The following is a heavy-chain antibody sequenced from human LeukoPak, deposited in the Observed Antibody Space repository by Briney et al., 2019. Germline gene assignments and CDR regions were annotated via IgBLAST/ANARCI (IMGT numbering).Heavy chain of an antibody. Sequence: SVKDSCKASGGTFSSYTISWVRQAPGQGLEWMGRIIPILGIANYAQKFQGRVTITADKSTSTAYMELSSLRSEDTAVYYCARDPFGYSYGQRTNYFDYWGQGTLVTVSS. D-gene: IGHD5-18*01. V-gene: IGHV1-69*04. CDR3: ARDPFGYSYGQRTNYFDY. CDR2: IIPILGIA. CDR1: GGTFSSYT. J-gene: IGHJ4*02.